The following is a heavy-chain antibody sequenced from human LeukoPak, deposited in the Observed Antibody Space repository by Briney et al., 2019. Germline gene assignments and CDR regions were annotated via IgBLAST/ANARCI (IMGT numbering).Heavy chain of an antibody. J-gene: IGHJ4*02. V-gene: IGHV3-23*01. CDR2: ISGSGGTT. CDR3: AKRRGNIVVVPATMGYFDY. Sequence: GGSLRLSCAASGFTFSSRDMNWVRQAPGKGLEWVSVISGSGGTTYYTDSVKGRFTISRDNSKNMVYLQMNSLRAEDTAVYYCAKRRGNIVVVPATMGYFDYWGQGTLGTVSS. CDR1: GFTFSSRD. D-gene: IGHD2-2*01.